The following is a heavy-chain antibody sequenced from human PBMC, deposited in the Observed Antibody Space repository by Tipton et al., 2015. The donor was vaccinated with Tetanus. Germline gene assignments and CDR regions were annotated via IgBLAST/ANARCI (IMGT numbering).Heavy chain of an antibody. J-gene: IGHJ4*02. CDR1: GYIFNNYW. Sequence: VQLVQSGGEVKKPGESLKISCKGSGYIFNNYWIGWVRQKPGKGLEWMGIIYPGDSDTRYNPSFQGQVTISVDKSINTAYLQWSSLKASDTSMFYCARAHCTDGVCNFDFWGQGALVTVAS. D-gene: IGHD2-8*01. V-gene: IGHV5-51*01. CDR3: ARAHCTDGVCNFDF. CDR2: IYPGDSDT.